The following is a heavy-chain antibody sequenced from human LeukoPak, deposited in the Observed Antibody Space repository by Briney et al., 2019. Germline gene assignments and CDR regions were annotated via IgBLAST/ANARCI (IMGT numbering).Heavy chain of an antibody. Sequence: GGTLRLSCAASGFTFSTYGMSWVRQAPGKGLEWVSVISGSGGSTFYADSVKGRFTISRDDSKNTMYLQMNGLRADDTAVYYCAKEATFGTYFDFWGQGALVIVSS. D-gene: IGHD3-10*01. CDR1: GFTFSTYG. CDR3: AKEATFGTYFDF. J-gene: IGHJ4*02. CDR2: ISGSGGST. V-gene: IGHV3-23*01.